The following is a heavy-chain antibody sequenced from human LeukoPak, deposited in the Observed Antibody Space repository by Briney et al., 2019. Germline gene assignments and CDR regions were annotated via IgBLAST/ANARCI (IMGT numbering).Heavy chain of an antibody. D-gene: IGHD3-22*01. V-gene: IGHV3-21*01. CDR3: ASWHYDSSGYYPKYYYYGMDV. J-gene: IGHJ6*02. CDR2: ISSSSSYI. Sequence: NPGGSLRLSCAASGFTFSSYSMNWVRQAPGKGLEWVSSISSSSSYIYYADSVKGRFTISRDNAKNSLYLQMNSLRAEDTAVYYCASWHYDSSGYYPKYYYYGMDVWGQGTTVTVSS. CDR1: GFTFSSYS.